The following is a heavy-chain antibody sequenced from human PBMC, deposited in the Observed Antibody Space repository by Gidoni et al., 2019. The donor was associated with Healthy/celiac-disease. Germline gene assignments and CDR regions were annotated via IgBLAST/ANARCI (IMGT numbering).Heavy chain of an antibody. D-gene: IGHD2-2*01. Sequence: GRFTISRDNSKNTLYLQMNSLRAEDTAVYYCAKDNRRAPLLWGVYFDYWGQGTLVTVSS. V-gene: IGHV3-23*01. J-gene: IGHJ4*02. CDR3: AKDNRRAPLLWGVYFDY.